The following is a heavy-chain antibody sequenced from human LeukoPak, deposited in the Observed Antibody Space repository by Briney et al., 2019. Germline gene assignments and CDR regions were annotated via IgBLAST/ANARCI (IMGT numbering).Heavy chain of an antibody. V-gene: IGHV1-24*01. D-gene: IGHD3-10*01. CDR3: STDSGRSYFYFDF. CDR2: IRPETGEP. Sequence: ASVTVSCTISGFGLSVLSIHWMRQAPGKGLEWVGGIRPETGEPIFAQKFRGRVTITEDTFTDTGYLELRGLTSEDTAVYYCSTDSGRSYFYFDFWGQGTLVTVSS. J-gene: IGHJ4*02. CDR1: GFGLSVLS.